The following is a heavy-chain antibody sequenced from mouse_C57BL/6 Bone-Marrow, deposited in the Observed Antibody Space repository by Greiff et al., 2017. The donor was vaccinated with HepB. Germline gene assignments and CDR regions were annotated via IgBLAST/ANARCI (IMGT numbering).Heavy chain of an antibody. Sequence: EVQVVESGGGLVKPGGSLKLSCAASGFTFSSYAMSWVRQTPEKRLEWVATISDGGSYTYYPDNVKGRFTISRDNAKNNLYLQMSHLKSEDTAMYYCARESYYYGSSYAMDYWGQGTSVTVSS. V-gene: IGHV5-4*01. CDR3: ARESYYYGSSYAMDY. D-gene: IGHD1-1*01. J-gene: IGHJ4*01. CDR1: GFTFSSYA. CDR2: ISDGGSYT.